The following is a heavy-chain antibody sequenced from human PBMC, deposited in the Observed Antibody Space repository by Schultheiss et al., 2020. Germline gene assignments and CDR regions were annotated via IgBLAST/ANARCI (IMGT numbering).Heavy chain of an antibody. D-gene: IGHD6-13*01. CDR3: ASRSSSWYFFWFQH. CDR1: GYSISSGYY. Sequence: SETLSLTCAVSGYSISSGYYWGWIRQPPGKGLEWIGYIYYSGSTNYNPSLKSRVTISVDTSKNQFSLKLSSVTAADTAVYYCASRSSSWYFFWFQHWGQGTLVTVSS. J-gene: IGHJ1*01. V-gene: IGHV4-38-2*01. CDR2: IYYSGST.